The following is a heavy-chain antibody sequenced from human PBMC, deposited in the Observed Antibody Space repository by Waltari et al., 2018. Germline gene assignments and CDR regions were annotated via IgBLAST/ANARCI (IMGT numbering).Heavy chain of an antibody. CDR1: GGTFNTYA. D-gene: IGHD5-18*01. CDR3: AGPRGIHLWSFDD. Sequence: QVQLVQSGAEVKRHGSSVKVSCKASGGTFNTYAINWVRQAPGLGLEWMGRIIPIIDTAGYAQKFQDRVTFTADRATGTAYMELSSLRPDDTGMYYCAGPRGIHLWSFDDWGQGTLVIVSS. CDR2: IIPIIDTA. J-gene: IGHJ4*02. V-gene: IGHV1-69*04.